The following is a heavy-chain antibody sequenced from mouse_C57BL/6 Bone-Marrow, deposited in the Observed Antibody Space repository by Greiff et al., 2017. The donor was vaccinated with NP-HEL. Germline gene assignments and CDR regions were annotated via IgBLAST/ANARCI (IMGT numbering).Heavy chain of an antibody. CDR2: IRVKSDNYAT. D-gene: IGHD2-5*01. CDR3: TGDYSNYYAMDY. CDR1: GFTFSNYW. V-gene: IGHV6-3*01. Sequence: EVKLLESGAGLVQPGGSMKLSCVASGFTFSNYWMSWVSQSPGQGLEWVAQIRVKSDNYATNYAESVKGRFTISRDDAKSSVYLQMNNLRAEDTGIYYFTGDYSNYYAMDYWGQGTSVTVSS. J-gene: IGHJ4*01.